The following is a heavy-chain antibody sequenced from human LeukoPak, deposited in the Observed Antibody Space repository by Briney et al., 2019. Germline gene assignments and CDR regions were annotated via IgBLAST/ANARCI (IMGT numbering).Heavy chain of an antibody. CDR3: ARVRSYDILTGYLDAFDI. J-gene: IGHJ3*02. V-gene: IGHV4-38-2*01. Sequence: SETLSLTCAVYGGSFSGYYWGWIRQPPGKGLEWIGSIYHSGSTYYNPSLKSRVTISVDTSKNQFSLKLSSVTAADTAVYYCARVRSYDILTGYLDAFDIWGQGTMVTVSS. D-gene: IGHD3-9*01. CDR2: IYHSGST. CDR1: GGSFSGYY.